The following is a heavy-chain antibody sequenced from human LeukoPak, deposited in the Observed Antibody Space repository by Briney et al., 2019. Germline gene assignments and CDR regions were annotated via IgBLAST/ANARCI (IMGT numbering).Heavy chain of an antibody. V-gene: IGHV5-51*01. CDR2: VHPGDSDI. J-gene: IGHJ4*02. CDR3: ARWAGYSISWHYFNY. CDR1: GYTFTSYW. Sequence: GESLKISCKGSGYTFTSYWIGWGRQLPGKGVEWMGSVHPGDSDIRYSPSFQGQVTISADKSISTAYLQWSSLRASDTAMYYCARWAGYSISWHYFNYWGQGTLVTVSS. D-gene: IGHD6-13*01.